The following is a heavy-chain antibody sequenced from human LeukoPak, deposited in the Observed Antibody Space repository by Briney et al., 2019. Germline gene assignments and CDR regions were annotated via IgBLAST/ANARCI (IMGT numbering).Heavy chain of an antibody. V-gene: IGHV3-11*06. CDR3: ARDQFGCSSTSCYDHYYYYGIDA. D-gene: IGHD2-2*01. J-gene: IGHJ6*04. CDR2: ISSISRYT. Sequence: PGGSLRLSCAASGFTFSDYYISWMRQAPGKGLEWVSYISSISRYTNYADSVKGRFTISRDNAKNSLYLQMNSLRAEDTAVYYCARDQFGCSSTSCYDHYYYYGIDAWGKGTGLSVS. CDR1: GFTFSDYY.